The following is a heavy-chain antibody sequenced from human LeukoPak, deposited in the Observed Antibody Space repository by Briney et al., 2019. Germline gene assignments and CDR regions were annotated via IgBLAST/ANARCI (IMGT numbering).Heavy chain of an antibody. CDR1: GFTFSSYA. V-gene: IGHV3-30*04. CDR2: ISYDGSNK. J-gene: IGHJ4*02. D-gene: IGHD2-2*01. CDR3: ARVWGCSSTSCYEGTFDY. Sequence: GRSLRLSCAASGFTFSSYAMHWVRQAPGKGLEWVAVISYDGSNKYYADSVKGRFTISRDNSKNTLYLQMNSPRAEDTAVYYCARVWGCSSTSCYEGTFDYWGQGTLVTVSS.